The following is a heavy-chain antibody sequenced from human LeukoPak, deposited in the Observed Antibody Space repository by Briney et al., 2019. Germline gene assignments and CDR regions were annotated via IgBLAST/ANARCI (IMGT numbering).Heavy chain of an antibody. Sequence: PGRSLRLSCAASGFTFDDYAMHWVRQAPGKGLEWVSGISWNSGSIGYADSVKGRFTISRDNAKNSLYLQMNSLRAEDTAVYYCAREVDSYSSSWYFGPSFDYWGQGTLVTVSS. V-gene: IGHV3-9*01. J-gene: IGHJ4*02. D-gene: IGHD6-13*01. CDR3: AREVDSYSSSWYFGPSFDY. CDR2: ISWNSGSI. CDR1: GFTFDDYA.